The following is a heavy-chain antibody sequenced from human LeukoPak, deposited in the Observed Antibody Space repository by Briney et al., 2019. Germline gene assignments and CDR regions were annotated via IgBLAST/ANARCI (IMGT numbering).Heavy chain of an antibody. V-gene: IGHV3-15*01. D-gene: IGHD2-21*02. CDR2: IKSKPDGGTT. J-gene: IGHJ4*02. CDR3: TTDVAYCGGDCYYY. CDR1: GFTFRNAW. Sequence: GGSLRLSCAASGFTFRNAWMSWVRQAPGKGLERVGRIKSKPDGGTTDYAAPVKGRFAISRDDSKNTLYLQMSSLRTEDTAVYYCTTDVAYCGGDCYYYWGQGTLVTVSS.